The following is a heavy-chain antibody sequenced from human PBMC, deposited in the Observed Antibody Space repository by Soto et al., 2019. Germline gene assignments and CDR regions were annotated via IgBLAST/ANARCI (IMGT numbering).Heavy chain of an antibody. V-gene: IGHV4-31*03. CDR1: GDPVSSGSYY. J-gene: IGHJ4*02. CDR2: IYHTGST. CDR3: ARVASYSSGWYNDY. D-gene: IGHD6-19*01. Sequence: SETLSLTCSVPGDPVSSGSYYWTWVRQHPVKGLEWIGYIYHTGSTYYNPSLQSRLIMSIDTSKNQFSLHLYSVTAADTAVYYCARVASYSSGWYNDYWGQGTLVTVSS.